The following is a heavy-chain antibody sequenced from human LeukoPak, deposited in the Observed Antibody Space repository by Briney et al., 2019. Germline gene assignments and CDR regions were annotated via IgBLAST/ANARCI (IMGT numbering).Heavy chain of an antibody. J-gene: IGHJ4*02. CDR2: IWYDGSNK. V-gene: IGHV3-30*02. CDR1: GFTFSSYG. D-gene: IGHD6-13*01. Sequence: TGGSLTLSCAASGFTFSSYGMHWVRQAPGKGLEWVAVIWYDGSNKYFADSVKGRFTISRDNSKNTLYLQMHSLRAEDTAVYYCAKDNVAAAGRYFDYWGQGTLVTVSS. CDR3: AKDNVAAAGRYFDY.